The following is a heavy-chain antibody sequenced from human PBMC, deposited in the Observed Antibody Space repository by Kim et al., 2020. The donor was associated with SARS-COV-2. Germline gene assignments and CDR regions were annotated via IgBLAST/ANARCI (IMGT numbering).Heavy chain of an antibody. J-gene: IGHJ4*01. CDR1: GFTVSTYS. CDR3: AKEAGYNLGPFDY. Sequence: GGSLRLSCAASGFTVSTYSMNWVRQAPGKGLEWVSVINHSGGGTFYAYSVKGRFTISGDNSKNTLYLQMNILRVEDTAVYYCAKEAGYNLGPFDYGGQGT. V-gene: IGHV3-23*01. D-gene: IGHD5-18*01. CDR2: INHSGGGT.